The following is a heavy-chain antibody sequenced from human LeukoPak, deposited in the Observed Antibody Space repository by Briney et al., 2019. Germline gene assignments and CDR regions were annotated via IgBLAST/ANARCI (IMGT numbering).Heavy chain of an antibody. J-gene: IGHJ5*02. D-gene: IGHD6-6*01. CDR3: ARKLIAARNWFDP. Sequence: ASVKVSCKASGYTFTSYDINWVRQATGQGLEWMGWMNPDSGNTGYAQKFQGRVTMTRNTSISTAYMELSSLRSEDTAVYYCARKLIAARNWFDPWGQGTLVTVSS. V-gene: IGHV1-8*01. CDR2: MNPDSGNT. CDR1: GYTFTSYD.